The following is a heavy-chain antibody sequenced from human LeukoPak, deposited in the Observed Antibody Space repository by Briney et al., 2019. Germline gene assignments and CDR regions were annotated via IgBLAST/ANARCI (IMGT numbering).Heavy chain of an antibody. CDR2: ISYDGSNK. D-gene: IGHD3-22*01. V-gene: IGHV3-30*18. CDR1: GFTFSSYG. CDR3: AKDGGDSSGYYRFQH. Sequence: GGSLRLSCAASGFTFSSYGMHWVRQAPGKGLEWVAVISYDGSNKYYADSVKGRFTISRDNSKNTLYLQMNSLRAEDTAVYYCAKDGGDSSGYYRFQHWGQGTLVTVSS. J-gene: IGHJ1*01.